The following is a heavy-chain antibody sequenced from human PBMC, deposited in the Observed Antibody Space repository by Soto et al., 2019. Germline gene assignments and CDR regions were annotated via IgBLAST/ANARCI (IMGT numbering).Heavy chain of an antibody. CDR3: AKANHDFWSGYYGYYYYGMDV. V-gene: IGHV3-23*01. D-gene: IGHD3-3*01. CDR2: ISGTGGST. Sequence: GGSLRLSCAASGFTFSSYAMSWVRQAPGKGLEWVSAISGTGGSTYYADSVKGRFTISRDNSKNTLYLQMNSLRAEDTAVYYCAKANHDFWSGYYGYYYYGMDVWGQGTTVTVSS. CDR1: GFTFSSYA. J-gene: IGHJ6*02.